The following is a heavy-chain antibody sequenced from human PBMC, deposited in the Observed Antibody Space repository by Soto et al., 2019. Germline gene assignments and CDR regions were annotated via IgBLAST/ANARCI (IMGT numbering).Heavy chain of an antibody. J-gene: IGHJ4*02. V-gene: IGHV3-64D*06. Sequence: PGGSLRLSCSAPGFPFSFFGMQWVRQAPGKRLQYVAGITSDGGETYHAESVRGRFTISRDNPKKTLYPQMSSLRPEDTAVYYCVKGTAAGAGYFYDSWGQGVLVTVSS. CDR2: ITSDGGET. D-gene: IGHD6-13*01. CDR1: GFPFSFFG. CDR3: VKGTAAGAGYFYDS.